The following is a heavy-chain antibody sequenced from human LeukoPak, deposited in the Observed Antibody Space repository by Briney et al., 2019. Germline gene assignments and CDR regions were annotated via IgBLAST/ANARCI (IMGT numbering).Heavy chain of an antibody. D-gene: IGHD6-6*01. CDR3: ARMGLLYSSSAEAFEY. Sequence: PGGSLRLSCAASGFIFSSYSMNWVRQAPGKGLEWVSSISSSSSCMYYADSVKGRFTISRDNAKNSLYLQMDSLRAEDTAVYYCARMGLLYSSSAEAFEYWGQGTLVTVSS. CDR2: ISSSSSCM. V-gene: IGHV3-21*01. CDR1: GFIFSSYS. J-gene: IGHJ4*02.